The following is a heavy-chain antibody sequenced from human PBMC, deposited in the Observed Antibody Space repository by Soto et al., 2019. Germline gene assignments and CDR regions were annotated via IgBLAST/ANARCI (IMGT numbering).Heavy chain of an antibody. CDR1: GGTFSSYA. J-gene: IGHJ6*02. CDR3: ARVAAGQTYYYYYGMDV. Sequence: QVQLVQSGAEVKKPGSSVKFSCKASGGTFSSYAISWVRQAPGQGLEWMGGIIPIFGTANYAQKFQGRVTITADESTSTAYMELSSLRSEDTAVYYCARVAAGQTYYYYYGMDVWGQGTTVTVSS. D-gene: IGHD6-19*01. CDR2: IIPIFGTA. V-gene: IGHV1-69*01.